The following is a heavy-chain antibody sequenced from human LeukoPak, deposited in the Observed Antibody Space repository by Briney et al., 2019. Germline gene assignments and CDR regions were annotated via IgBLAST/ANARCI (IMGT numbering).Heavy chain of an antibody. V-gene: IGHV1-18*01. CDR2: ISAYNGNT. CDR3: ARRPGESGYPSWFDP. J-gene: IGHJ5*02. D-gene: IGHD3-3*01. Sequence: ASVKVSCKASGYTFTSYGISWVRQAPGQGLEWMGWISAYNGNTNYAQKLQGRVTMTTDTSTSTAYMELRSLRSEDTAVYYCARRPGESGYPSWFDPWGQGTLVTVSS. CDR1: GYTFTSYG.